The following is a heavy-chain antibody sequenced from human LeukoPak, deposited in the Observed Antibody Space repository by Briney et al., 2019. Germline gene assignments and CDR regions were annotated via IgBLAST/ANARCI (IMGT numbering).Heavy chain of an antibody. Sequence: GGSLRLSCAASGFTFSSYGMHWVRQAPGKGLEWVAVIWYDGSNKYYADSVEGRFTISRDNSKNTLYLQMNSLRAEDTAVYYCARPDSGSYYSAFDYWGQGTLVTVSS. V-gene: IGHV3-33*01. CDR2: IWYDGSNK. CDR1: GFTFSSYG. CDR3: ARPDSGSYYSAFDY. J-gene: IGHJ4*02. D-gene: IGHD1-26*01.